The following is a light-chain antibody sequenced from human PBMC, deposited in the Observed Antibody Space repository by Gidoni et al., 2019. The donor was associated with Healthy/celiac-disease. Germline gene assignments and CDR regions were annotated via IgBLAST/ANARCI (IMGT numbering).Light chain of an antibody. Sequence: QSVLTQPPSVSRAPGRRDTISCTGSSSNIGAGYDVHWYQQLPGTAPKLLIYGNSNRPSGVPDRFSGSKSGTSASLAITGLQAEDEADYYCQSYDSSLSVVVFGGGTKLTVL. CDR1: SSNIGAGYD. CDR2: GNS. CDR3: QSYDSSLSVVV. V-gene: IGLV1-40*01. J-gene: IGLJ2*01.